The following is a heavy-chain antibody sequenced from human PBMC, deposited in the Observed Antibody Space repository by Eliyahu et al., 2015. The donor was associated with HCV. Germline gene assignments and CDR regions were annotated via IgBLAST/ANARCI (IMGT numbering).Heavy chain of an antibody. CDR2: INSDGSST. Sequence: EVQLVESGGGXVQPGGSLRLSCXASGFTFSSYWMXXVRQAPGKGLVWVSRINSDGSSTSYADSVKGRFTISRDNAKNTLYLQMNSLRAEDTAVYYCARGGYYYYYGMDVWGQGTTVTVSS. J-gene: IGHJ6*02. V-gene: IGHV3-74*01. CDR1: GFTFSSYW. CDR3: ARGGYYYYYGMDV.